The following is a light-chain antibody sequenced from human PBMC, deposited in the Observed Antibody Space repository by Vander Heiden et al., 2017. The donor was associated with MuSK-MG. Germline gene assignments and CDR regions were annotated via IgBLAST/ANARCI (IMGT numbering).Light chain of an antibody. CDR2: RNN. CDR1: SSNIGSNT. V-gene: IGLV1-44*01. Sequence: QSVLTQPPSASGTPGQRVTISCSGSSSNIGSNTVNWYQQLPGTAPKRLIVRNNQRPSGVPDRFAGSKSGTSASLATSGLQSEEEADDDGAEWADRLNGWVFGTGTKLTVL. CDR3: AEWADRLNGWV. J-gene: IGLJ1*01.